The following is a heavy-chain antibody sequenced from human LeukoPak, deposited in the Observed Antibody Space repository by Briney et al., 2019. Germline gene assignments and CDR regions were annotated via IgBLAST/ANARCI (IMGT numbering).Heavy chain of an antibody. Sequence: GGSLTLSCAASGLTFSSYWATWVRHPRGKGQEWVANIKPDGSNKYHVTSVKGRSTSSRDNPKNSVYLQMTGLKAEDTAVYCCTNKVFAWGPGTLVTVSS. CDR2: IKPDGSNK. J-gene: IGHJ4*02. V-gene: IGHV3-7*02. CDR3: TNKVFA. CDR1: GLTFSSYW.